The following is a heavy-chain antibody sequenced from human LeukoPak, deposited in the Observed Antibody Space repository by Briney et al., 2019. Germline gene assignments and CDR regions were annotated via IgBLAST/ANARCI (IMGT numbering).Heavy chain of an antibody. J-gene: IGHJ4*02. CDR1: GYTFTSYG. D-gene: IGHD5-24*01. CDR3: ARQETATIGLGSDY. CDR2: ISAYNGNT. Sequence: ASVRVSCKASGYTFTSYGISWVRQAPGQGLEWMGWISAYNGNTNYAQKLQGRVTMTTDTSTSTAYMELRSLRSDDTAVYYCARQETATIGLGSDYWGQGTLVTVSS. V-gene: IGHV1-18*01.